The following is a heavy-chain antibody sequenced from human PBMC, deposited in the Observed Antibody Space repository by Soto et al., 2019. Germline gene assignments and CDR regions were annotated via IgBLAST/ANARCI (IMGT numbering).Heavy chain of an antibody. CDR1: GFTLSSYG. J-gene: IGHJ4*02. CDR2: ISYDGSEK. D-gene: IGHD3-3*01. CDR3: AKERRWLLYYFDY. V-gene: IGHV3-30*18. Sequence: QVHLVECGGGVVQPGRSLRLACAASGFTLSSYGMHWVRQAPGKGLEWVAVISYDGSEKYYADSVKGRFTISRDNSKNTLNLQMNSLRVDDTAVYYCAKERRWLLYYFDYWGQGTLVTVSS.